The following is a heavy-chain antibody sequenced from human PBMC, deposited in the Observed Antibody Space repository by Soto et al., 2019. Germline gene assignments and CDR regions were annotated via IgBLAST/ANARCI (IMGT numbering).Heavy chain of an antibody. D-gene: IGHD3-16*01. CDR3: ARDRLGAFDP. CDR1: GGTFSSYA. V-gene: IGHV1-69*13. J-gene: IGHJ5*02. Sequence: ASVKVSCKASGGTFSSYAISWVRQAPGQGLEWMGGIIPIFGTANYAQKFQGRVTITADESTSTAYMELSSLRSEDTAVYYCARDRLGAFDPWGQGTLVTVSS. CDR2: IIPIFGTA.